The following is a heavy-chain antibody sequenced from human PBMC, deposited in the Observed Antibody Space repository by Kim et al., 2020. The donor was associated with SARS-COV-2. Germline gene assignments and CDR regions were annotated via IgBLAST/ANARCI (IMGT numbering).Heavy chain of an antibody. CDR2: IYYSGST. CDR1: GGSISSYY. J-gene: IGHJ4*02. CDR3: ARGSPEGYDGSGFGH. V-gene: IGHV4-59*01. D-gene: IGHD3-22*01. Sequence: SETLSLTCTVSGGSISSYYWSWIRQPPGKGLEWIGYIYYSGSTNYNPSLKSRVTISVDTSKNQFSLKLSSVTAADTAVYYCARGSPEGYDGSGFGHWGQGTLVTVSS.